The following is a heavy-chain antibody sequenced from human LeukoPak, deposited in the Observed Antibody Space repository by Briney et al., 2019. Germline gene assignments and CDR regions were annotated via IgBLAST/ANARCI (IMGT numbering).Heavy chain of an antibody. CDR1: GGSVSSGSYY. V-gene: IGHV4-61*01. J-gene: IGHJ3*02. Sequence: SETLSLTCTVSGGSVSSGSYYWTWIRQPPGKVLEWIGYISYSGITNFNPSLKSRVTISVDTSKIQFSLNLSSVTAADTAVYYCARRGTGGRSFDIWGQGTMVTVSS. D-gene: IGHD2-8*02. CDR2: ISYSGIT. CDR3: ARRGTGGRSFDI.